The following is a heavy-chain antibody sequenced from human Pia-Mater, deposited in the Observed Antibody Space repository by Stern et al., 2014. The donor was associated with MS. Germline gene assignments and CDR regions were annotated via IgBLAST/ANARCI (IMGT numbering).Heavy chain of an antibody. V-gene: IGHV4-39*01. D-gene: IGHD2-8*02. Sequence: QLVESGPGLVKPSETLSLTCAVSGDSISSYTHYWAWIRQPPGKGLEWIGSVYYSGATYYNPSLKSPVTISVDTSKNHFPLGLNSVTAADTAVYYCAKHACTGAACPFDLWGQGTLVTVSS. CDR3: AKHACTGAACPFDL. CDR2: VYYSGAT. CDR1: GDSISSYTHY. J-gene: IGHJ4*02.